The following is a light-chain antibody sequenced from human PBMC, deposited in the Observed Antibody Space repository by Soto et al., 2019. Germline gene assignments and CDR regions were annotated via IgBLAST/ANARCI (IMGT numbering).Light chain of an antibody. CDR3: QHYNNWPQ. V-gene: IGKV3-15*01. CDR2: GAS. CDR1: LSVSSN. Sequence: EIVMTQSPATLSVSPRERATLSCRASLSVSSNLAWYKQKPGQAPRLLIYGASTRATGIPARFSGSWSGTEFTLTISSLQSEDFAVYYCQHYNNWPQFGQGTKVDIK. J-gene: IGKJ1*01.